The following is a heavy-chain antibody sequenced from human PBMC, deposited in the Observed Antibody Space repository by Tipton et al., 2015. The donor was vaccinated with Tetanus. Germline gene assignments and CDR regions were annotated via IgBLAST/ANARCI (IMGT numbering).Heavy chain of an antibody. Sequence: TLSLTCAVSGGSIRSSNWWSWVRQTPGKGLEWIGEIYHSGTTNYNPSLKSRVTMSVDNSKNQFSLKLNSVTAADTAVYYCARESITIFGVVSIDYWGQRTLVTVSS. CDR3: ARESITIFGVVSIDY. J-gene: IGHJ4*02. V-gene: IGHV4-4*02. D-gene: IGHD3-3*01. CDR2: IYHSGTT. CDR1: GGSIRSSNW.